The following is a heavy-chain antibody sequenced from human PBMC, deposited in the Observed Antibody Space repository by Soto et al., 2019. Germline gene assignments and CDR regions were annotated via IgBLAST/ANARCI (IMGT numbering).Heavy chain of an antibody. CDR3: ARDAWYSSGWHHDAFDI. D-gene: IGHD6-19*01. Sequence: EVQLVESGGGLVQPGGSLRLSCAASGFTVSSNYMSWVRQAPGKGLEWVSVIYSGGRTYYADSVKGRFTISRDNSKNTLYLQMNSLRAEDTAVYYCARDAWYSSGWHHDAFDIWGQGTMVTVSS. CDR1: GFTVSSNY. J-gene: IGHJ3*02. CDR2: IYSGGRT. V-gene: IGHV3-66*01.